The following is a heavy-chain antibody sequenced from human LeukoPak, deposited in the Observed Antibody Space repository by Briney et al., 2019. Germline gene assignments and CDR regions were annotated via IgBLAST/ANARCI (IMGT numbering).Heavy chain of an antibody. J-gene: IGHJ4*02. CDR2: INPNSGGT. D-gene: IGHD2-2*01. CDR3: ARARYCYTTSCPLDY. Sequence: ASVKVSCKASGYMFTDYYIHWVRQAPGQGHEWMGRINPNSGGTNFAQKFQARVTMTSDTSISPAYMEVSGLESDDTAVYYCARARYCYTTSCPLDYWGQGTLVTVSS. CDR1: GYMFTDYY. V-gene: IGHV1-2*06.